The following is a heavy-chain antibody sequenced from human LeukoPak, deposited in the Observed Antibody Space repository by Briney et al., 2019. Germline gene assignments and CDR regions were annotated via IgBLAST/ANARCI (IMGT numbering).Heavy chain of an antibody. Sequence: PSETLSLTCSVSGGSISSYYWSWIRQPPGKGLEWIGYIYYGGSTNYNPSLKSRVTISVDTSKNQFSLKLSSVTAADTAVYYCARVAGYNYLDYWGQGALVTVSS. CDR1: GGSISSYY. D-gene: IGHD5-24*01. V-gene: IGHV4-59*01. CDR3: ARVAGYNYLDY. J-gene: IGHJ4*02. CDR2: IYYGGST.